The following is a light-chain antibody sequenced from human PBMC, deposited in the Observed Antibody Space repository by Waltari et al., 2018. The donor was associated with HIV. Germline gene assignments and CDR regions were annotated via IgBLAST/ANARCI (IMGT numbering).Light chain of an antibody. Sequence: EIVMPQSPATLSVSPGGRATLSCRASQRFSSCLVWYQHKPGQAPKLLIYGASTRASGIPARFSGSGSGTEFTLTINSLQSEDLALYYCQQYDNLARTFGQGTKVEIK. CDR2: GAS. CDR1: QRFSSC. CDR3: QQYDNLART. J-gene: IGKJ1*01. V-gene: IGKV3-15*01.